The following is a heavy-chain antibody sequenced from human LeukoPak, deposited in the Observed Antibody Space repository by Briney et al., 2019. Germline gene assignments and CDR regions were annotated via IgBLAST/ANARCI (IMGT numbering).Heavy chain of an antibody. V-gene: IGHV4-31*03. CDR2: IYYSGST. Sequence: SETLSLTCTVSGGSVSSGGYYWSWIRPHPGKGLEWVGSIYYSGSTYYNPSPKSRVTISVDTSKNQFSLKLSSVTAADTAVYYCARGYCSSTSCYTSWFDPWGQGTLVTVSS. CDR3: ARGYCSSTSCYTSWFDP. D-gene: IGHD2-2*02. J-gene: IGHJ5*02. CDR1: GGSVSSGGYY.